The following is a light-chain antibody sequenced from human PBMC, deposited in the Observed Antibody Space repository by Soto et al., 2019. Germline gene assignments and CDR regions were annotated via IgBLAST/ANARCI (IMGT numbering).Light chain of an antibody. V-gene: IGLV2-14*01. CDR2: DVS. J-gene: IGLJ1*01. CDR3: SSYTTSSTYV. CDR1: SSDVGGYNY. Sequence: QSVLTQPASVSGSPGQSITISCTGTSSDVGGYNYVSWYQQHPGKAPKLMIYDVSNRPSGVSNRCSGSKSGNTASLTISGLQAEDEDDYYCSSYTTSSTYVFGTGTKLTVL.